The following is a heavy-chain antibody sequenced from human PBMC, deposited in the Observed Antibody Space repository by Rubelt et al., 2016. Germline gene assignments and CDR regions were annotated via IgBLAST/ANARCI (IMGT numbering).Heavy chain of an antibody. CDR2: IWYDGSNK. J-gene: IGHJ4*02. CDR3: GKEGWELRPWEIDY. D-gene: IGHD2-15*01. Sequence: VQLVESGGGVVQPGRSLRLSCAASGFTFSSYGMHWVRQAPGKGLEWVAVIWYDGSNKYYADSVKGRFTISRDNSKNTLYLQMNSLRPEDTAVYYCGKEGWELRPWEIDYWGQGTLVTVSS. V-gene: IGHV3-33*06. CDR1: GFTFSSYG.